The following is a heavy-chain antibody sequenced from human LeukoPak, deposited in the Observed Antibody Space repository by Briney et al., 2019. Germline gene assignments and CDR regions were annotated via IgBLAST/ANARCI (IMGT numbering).Heavy chain of an antibody. D-gene: IGHD4-17*01. CDR3: ARDRSLRDYYYYMDV. J-gene: IGHJ6*03. Sequence: GGSLRLSCAASGFTFSSYSMNWVRQAPGKGLEWVSSISSSSSYIYYADSVKGRFTISRDNAKNSLYLQMNSLRAEDTAVYYCARDRSLRDYYYYMDVWGKGTTVTVSS. CDR1: GFTFSSYS. CDR2: ISSSSSYI. V-gene: IGHV3-21*01.